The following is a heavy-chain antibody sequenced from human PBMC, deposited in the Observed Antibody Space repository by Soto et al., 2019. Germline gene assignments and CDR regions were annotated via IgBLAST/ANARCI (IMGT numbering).Heavy chain of an antibody. CDR2: IKIKTDGGTT. CDR3: TIPYYDFWSGLVYYCMDV. D-gene: IGHD3-3*01. Sequence: GGSLRLSCAAYGFTFSNAWRSWVRQAPGKGLEWVGGIKIKTDGGTTDYAARVKGRFTIARDDSKTTLYWQMNSLKTADTAVYYCTIPYYDFWSGLVYYCMDVWGQKTLVTVSS. CDR1: GFTFSNAW. V-gene: IGHV3-15*01. J-gene: IGHJ6*02.